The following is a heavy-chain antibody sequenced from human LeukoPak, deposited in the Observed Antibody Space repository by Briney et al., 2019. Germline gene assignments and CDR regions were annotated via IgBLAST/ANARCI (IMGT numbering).Heavy chain of an antibody. D-gene: IGHD3-10*01. CDR1: GYTFTGYY. V-gene: IGHV1-2*02. J-gene: IGHJ4*02. CDR2: INPNSGGT. CDR3: ARDTVTMIRGGHTEIDY. Sequence: ASVKVSCKASGYTFTGYYMRWVRQAPGQGLEWMGWINPNSGGTNYAQKIQGRVTMTTDTSTSTAYMELRSLRSDDTAVYYCARDTVTMIRGGHTEIDYWGQGTLVTVSS.